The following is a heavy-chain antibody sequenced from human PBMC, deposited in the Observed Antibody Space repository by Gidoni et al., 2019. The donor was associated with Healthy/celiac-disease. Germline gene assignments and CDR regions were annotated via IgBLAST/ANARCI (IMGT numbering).Heavy chain of an antibody. V-gene: IGHV3-23*01. Sequence: EVQLLESGGGLVQPGGSLRLSCAASGFTFSSYAMSWVRQAPGKGLEWVSAISGSGGSTYYADSVKGRFTISRDNSKNTLYLQMNSLRAKDTAVYYCAPLRRGPPPFDYWGQGTLVTVSS. J-gene: IGHJ4*02. CDR3: APLRRGPPPFDY. CDR2: ISGSGGST. CDR1: GFTFSSYA. D-gene: IGHD1-26*01.